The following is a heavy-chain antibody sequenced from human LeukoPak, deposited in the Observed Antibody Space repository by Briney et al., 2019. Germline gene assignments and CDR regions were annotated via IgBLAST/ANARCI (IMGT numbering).Heavy chain of an antibody. Sequence: GGSLRLSCAASGFTFSSYEMNWVRQAPGKGXXXXXXXXSSGSTIYYADSVKGRFTISRDNAKNSLYLQMNSLRAEDTAVYYCARLPKYDILTANWFDPWGQGTLVTVSS. V-gene: IGHV3-48*03. D-gene: IGHD3-9*01. CDR3: ARLPKYDILTANWFDP. CDR1: GFTFSSYE. CDR2: XXSSGSTI. J-gene: IGHJ5*02.